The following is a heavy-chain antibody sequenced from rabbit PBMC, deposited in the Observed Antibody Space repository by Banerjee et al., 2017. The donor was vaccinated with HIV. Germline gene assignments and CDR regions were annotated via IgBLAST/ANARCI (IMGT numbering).Heavy chain of an antibody. CDR3: AREASDIGYGDLDL. Sequence: QEQLVESGGGLVTLGGSLKLSCKASGIDFSSYGISWVRQAPGKGLEWIAYIYPDYGSTDYASWVNGRFTISLDNAQNTVFLQMTSLTAADTATYFCAREASDIGYGDLDLWGQGTLVTVS. D-gene: IGHD2-1*01. CDR1: GIDFSSYG. CDR2: IYPDYGST. V-gene: IGHV1S47*01. J-gene: IGHJ3*01.